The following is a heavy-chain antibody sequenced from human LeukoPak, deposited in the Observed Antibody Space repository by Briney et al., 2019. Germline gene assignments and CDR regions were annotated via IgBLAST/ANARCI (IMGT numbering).Heavy chain of an antibody. CDR2: IYYSGST. J-gene: IGHJ6*03. CDR1: GGSISSSSYY. Sequence: SETLSLACTVSGGSISSSSYYWGWIRQPPGKGLEWIGSIYYSGSTYYNPSLKSRVTISVDTSKNQFSLKLSSVTAADTAVYYCARVYGSGSYYNGYYYYYMDVWGKGTTVTISS. V-gene: IGHV4-39*01. CDR3: ARVYGSGSYYNGYYYYYMDV. D-gene: IGHD3-10*01.